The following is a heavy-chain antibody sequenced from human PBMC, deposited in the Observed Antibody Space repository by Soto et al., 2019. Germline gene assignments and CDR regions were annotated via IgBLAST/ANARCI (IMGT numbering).Heavy chain of an antibody. CDR3: ARGDPLLWFGEKVYYGMDV. D-gene: IGHD3-10*01. CDR2: IYYSGST. CDR1: GGSISSRGYY. J-gene: IGHJ6*02. V-gene: IGHV4-61*08. Sequence: SETLSLTCTVSGGSISSRGYYWGWIRQPPGKGLEWIGYIYYSGSTNYNPSLKSRVTISVDTSKNQFSLKLSSVTAADTAVYYCARGDPLLWFGEKVYYGMDVWGQGTTVTVSS.